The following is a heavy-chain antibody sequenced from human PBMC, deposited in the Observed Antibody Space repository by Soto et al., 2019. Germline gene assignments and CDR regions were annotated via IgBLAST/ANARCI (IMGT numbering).Heavy chain of an antibody. CDR1: GYSFTSYW. CDR3: ARIKEYSSGWRGCGDY. J-gene: IGHJ4*02. D-gene: IGHD6-19*01. V-gene: IGHV5-51*01. CDR2: IYPGDSDT. Sequence: GESLKISCKGSGYSFTSYWIGWVRQMPGKGLEWMGIIYPGDSDTRYSPSFQGQVTISADKSISTAYLQWSSLKASDTAMYYCARIKEYSSGWRGCGDYWGQGTLVTVSS.